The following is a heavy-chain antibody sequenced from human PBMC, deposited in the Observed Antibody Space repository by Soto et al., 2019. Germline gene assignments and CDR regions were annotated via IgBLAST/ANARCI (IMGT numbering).Heavy chain of an antibody. D-gene: IGHD6-13*01. V-gene: IGHV4-34*01. J-gene: IGHJ4*01. CDR2: INHSGST. Sequence: XETLSLTCAVYGWSFSGYYWSWIRQPPGKGLEWIGEINHSGSTNYNPSLKSRVTISVDTSKNQFSLKLSSVTAADTAVYYCARRSSSWSPFDYWGQGTLVTVSS. CDR3: ARRSSSWSPFDY. CDR1: GWSFSGYY.